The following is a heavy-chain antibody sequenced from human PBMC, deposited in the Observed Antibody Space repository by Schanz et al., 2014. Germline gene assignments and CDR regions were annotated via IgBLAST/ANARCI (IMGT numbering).Heavy chain of an antibody. CDR2: LSEGGGGT. CDR3: AKAADWPVTRCDP. D-gene: IGHD3-9*01. V-gene: IGHV3-23*04. Sequence: EVHLVESGGGLVQPGGSLRLSCAASGFTLSNYAMSWVRQAPGKGLEWVSALSEGGGGTHYADSVRGRFTISSDSSKNTLYLQMSSLRADDTAVYYCAKAADWPVTRCDPWGQGTLVTVSS. CDR1: GFTLSNYA. J-gene: IGHJ5*02.